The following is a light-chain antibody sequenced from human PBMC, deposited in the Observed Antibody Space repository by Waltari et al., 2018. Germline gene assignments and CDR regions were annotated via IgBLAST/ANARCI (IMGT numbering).Light chain of an antibody. CDR1: QSISSY. Sequence: DIQMTQSPSSLSASVGDRVTITCRASQSISSYLNWYQQKPGKAPKLLIYKASTLESGVPSRFSASGSGTEFTLTISSLQPEDFATYHCQQYSSYRAFGQGTTVEIK. V-gene: IGKV1-5*03. J-gene: IGKJ1*01. CDR2: KAS. CDR3: QQYSSYRA.